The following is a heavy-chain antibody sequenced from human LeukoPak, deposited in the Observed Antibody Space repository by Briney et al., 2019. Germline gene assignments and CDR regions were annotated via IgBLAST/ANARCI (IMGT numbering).Heavy chain of an antibody. J-gene: IGHJ4*02. D-gene: IGHD3-22*01. V-gene: IGHV4-31*03. CDR1: GGSISSGGYY. Sequence: PSETLSLTCTVSGGSISSGGYYWSWIRQHPGKGLEWIGYIYYSRSTYYNPSLKSRVTISVDTSKNQFSLKLSSVTAADTAVYYCASSYDSSGQGFDYWGQGTLVTVSS. CDR2: IYYSRST. CDR3: ASSYDSSGQGFDY.